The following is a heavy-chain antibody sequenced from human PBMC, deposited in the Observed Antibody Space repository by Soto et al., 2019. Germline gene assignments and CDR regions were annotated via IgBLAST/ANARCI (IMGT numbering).Heavy chain of an antibody. CDR3: ARTGTIFGVVINHDAFDI. D-gene: IGHD3-3*01. V-gene: IGHV1-3*01. J-gene: IGHJ3*02. CDR1: GYTFTSYA. Sequence: ASVKVSCKASGYTFTSYAMHWVRQAPGQRLEWMGWINAGNGNTKYSQKLQGRVTITRDTSASTAYMELSSLRSEDTAVYYCARTGTIFGVVINHDAFDIWGQGTMVTVSS. CDR2: INAGNGNT.